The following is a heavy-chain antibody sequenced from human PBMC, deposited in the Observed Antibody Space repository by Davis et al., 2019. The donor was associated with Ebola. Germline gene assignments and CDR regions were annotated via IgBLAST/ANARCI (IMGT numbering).Heavy chain of an antibody. V-gene: IGHV3-23*01. CDR2: IIGSGGRS. CDR3: AKDRNYDSGSYQGHDP. Sequence: GESLKISCAASGFTFSSYAMSWVRQAPGKGLEWISGIIGSGGRSDHADSVKGRFTISRDNSKNTLYLQMNSLRVEDTAVYYCAKDRNYDSGSYQGHDPWGQGTLVTVSS. J-gene: IGHJ5*02. D-gene: IGHD3-10*01. CDR1: GFTFSSYA.